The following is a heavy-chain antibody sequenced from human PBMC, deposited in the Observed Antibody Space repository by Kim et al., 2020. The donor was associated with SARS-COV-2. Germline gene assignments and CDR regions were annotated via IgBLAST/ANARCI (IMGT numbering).Heavy chain of an antibody. Sequence: LSLTCAASGFTFSSYGMHWVRQAPGKGLEWVAVIWYDGSNKYYADSVKGRFTISRDNSKNTLYLQMNSLRAEDTAVYYCARYYGDLAGWFDPWGQGTLVTVSS. V-gene: IGHV3-33*01. CDR3: ARYYGDLAGWFDP. D-gene: IGHD4-17*01. CDR2: IWYDGSNK. CDR1: GFTFSSYG. J-gene: IGHJ5*02.